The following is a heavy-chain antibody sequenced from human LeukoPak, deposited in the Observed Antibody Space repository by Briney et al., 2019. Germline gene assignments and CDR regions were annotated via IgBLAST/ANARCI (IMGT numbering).Heavy chain of an antibody. CDR3: ARYYYDSSGYYIPANWFDP. CDR1: GGSISSYY. Sequence: PSETLSLTCNVYGGSISSYYWSWIRQPPGKGLERIGYIYYSGSTNYNPSLNSRVTISVETSKNQFSLKLSSVTAADTAVYYCARYYYDSSGYYIPANWFDPWGQGTLVTVSS. J-gene: IGHJ5*02. V-gene: IGHV4-59*01. D-gene: IGHD3-22*01. CDR2: IYYSGST.